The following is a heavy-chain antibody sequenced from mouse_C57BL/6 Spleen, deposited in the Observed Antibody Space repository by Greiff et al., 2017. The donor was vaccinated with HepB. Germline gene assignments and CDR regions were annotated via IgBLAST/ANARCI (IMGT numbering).Heavy chain of an antibody. D-gene: IGHD2-1*01. V-gene: IGHV1-72*01. J-gene: IGHJ1*03. Sequence: QVQLQQSGAELVKPGASVKLSCKASGYTFTSYWMHWVKQRPGRGLEWIGRIDPNSGGTKYNEKFKSKATLTVDKPSSTAYMQLSSLTSEDSAVYYCASSTTPGPYWYFDVWGTGTTVTVSS. CDR1: GYTFTSYW. CDR2: IDPNSGGT. CDR3: ASSTTPGPYWYFDV.